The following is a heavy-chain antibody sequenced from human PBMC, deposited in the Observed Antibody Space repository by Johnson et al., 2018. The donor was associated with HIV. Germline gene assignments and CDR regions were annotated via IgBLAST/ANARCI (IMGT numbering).Heavy chain of an antibody. Sequence: VQLVESGGGLVQPGGSLRLSCEVSGFTFSNFAMSWVRQAPGKGLEWVSAISVSGGNTYVADSVRGRFTISRDNSKNTLYLQLNSLRPEDTAVYYCAKESDAFDIWGQGTMVTVSS. J-gene: IGHJ3*02. CDR3: AKESDAFDI. CDR2: ISVSGGNT. V-gene: IGHV3-23*04. CDR1: GFTFSNFA.